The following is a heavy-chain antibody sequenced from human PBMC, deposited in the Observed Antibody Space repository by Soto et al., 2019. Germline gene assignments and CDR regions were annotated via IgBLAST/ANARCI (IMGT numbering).Heavy chain of an antibody. D-gene: IGHD1-7*01. J-gene: IGHJ5*02. CDR2: IIPIFGTA. Sequence: SVNVSFKASGGTFSSYSISWVRQAPGQGLEWMGGIIPIFGTANYAQKFQGRVTITADESTSTAYMELSSLRSEDTAVYYCARGITGTSVPNWFDPWGQGTLVTVSS. CDR1: GGTFSSYS. V-gene: IGHV1-69*13. CDR3: ARGITGTSVPNWFDP.